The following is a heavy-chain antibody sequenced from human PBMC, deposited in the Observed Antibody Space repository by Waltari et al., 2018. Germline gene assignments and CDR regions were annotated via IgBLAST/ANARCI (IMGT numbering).Heavy chain of an antibody. J-gene: IGHJ4*02. CDR2: IRGSGGSR. CDR3: AKPRGSRGNY. Sequence: EVQLLESGGGLVQPGGSLRLSCAASGFTFSSYAMSWVRQAPGKGREWVSGIRGSGGSRDYADSVKGRFTISRDNSKNTLYLQMNSLRAEDTAVYYCAKPRGSRGNYWGQGTLVTVSS. V-gene: IGHV3-23*01. D-gene: IGHD3-10*01. CDR1: GFTFSSYA.